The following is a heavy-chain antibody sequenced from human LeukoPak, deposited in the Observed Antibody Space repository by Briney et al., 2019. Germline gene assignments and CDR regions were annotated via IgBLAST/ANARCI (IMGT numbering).Heavy chain of an antibody. V-gene: IGHV4-59*08. D-gene: IGHD1-26*01. CDR1: GASTSGYY. J-gene: IGHJ6*02. CDR3: AIRSGRSYYGVDV. CDR2: TYYTGNT. Sequence: SETLSLTCTVSGASTSGYYWNWIRQPPGKGLEWIGYTYYTGNTNYNPSLSGRVTISIDTSKNQFSLTLNSVTAADTAVYYCAIRSGRSYYGVDVWGQGTTVTVSS.